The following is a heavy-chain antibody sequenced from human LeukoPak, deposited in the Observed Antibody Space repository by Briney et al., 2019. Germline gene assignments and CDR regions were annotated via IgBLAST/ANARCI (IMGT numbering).Heavy chain of an antibody. J-gene: IGHJ4*02. Sequence: GGSLRLSCAASGFALSSHWMTWVRQVPGRGPEWVAYVNRDGSETYYLDSVKGRFTISKDNAKNSLYLQMNSLRAEDTAVYYCARDNPSFYRYEIDYWGQGTLLTVSS. CDR2: VNRDGSET. D-gene: IGHD1-26*01. V-gene: IGHV3-7*01. CDR1: GFALSSHW. CDR3: ARDNPSFYRYEIDY.